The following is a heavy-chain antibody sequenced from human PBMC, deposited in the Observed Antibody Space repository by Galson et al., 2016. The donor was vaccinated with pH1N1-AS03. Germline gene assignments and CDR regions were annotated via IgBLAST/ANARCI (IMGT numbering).Heavy chain of an antibody. D-gene: IGHD2-2*01. Sequence: SVKVSCKASGYTFTGFSINWVRQAPGQGLELMGWINPKSGVTNYAQKFQAWVTMTRDTSSSTAYMELSGLKSDDTAVYYCARDPRGPCTSSTCPTAYYFGMDVWGQGPTVIVSS. V-gene: IGHV1-2*04. CDR2: INPKSGVT. J-gene: IGHJ6*02. CDR1: GYTFTGFS. CDR3: ARDPRGPCTSSTCPTAYYFGMDV.